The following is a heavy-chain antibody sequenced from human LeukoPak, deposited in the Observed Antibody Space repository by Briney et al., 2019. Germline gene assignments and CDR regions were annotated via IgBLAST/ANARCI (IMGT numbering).Heavy chain of an antibody. V-gene: IGHV4-59*12. J-gene: IGHJ4*02. CDR3: ARSRAFDY. CDR2: IYYSGST. Sequence: PSETLSLTCTVSGGSISSYYWSWIRQPPGKGLEWIGYIYYSGSTNYNPSLKSRVTVSVDTSKNQFSLRLSSVTAADTAVYYCARSRAFDYWGQGTLVTVSS. CDR1: GGSISSYY.